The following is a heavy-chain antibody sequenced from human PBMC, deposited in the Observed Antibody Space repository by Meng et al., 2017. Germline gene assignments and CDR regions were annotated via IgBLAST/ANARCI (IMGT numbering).Heavy chain of an antibody. CDR2: IIPIFGTA. J-gene: IGHJ4*02. V-gene: IGHV1-69*01. D-gene: IGHD2-21*02. CDR1: GGTFSSYA. Sequence: VRLGQSGAEVKKPGSSVKVSCKASGGTFSSYAISWVRQAPGQGLEWMGGIIPIFGTANYAQKFQGRVTITADESTSTAYMELSSLRSEDTAVYYCAREGPCGGDCSGFDYWGQGTLVTVSS. CDR3: AREGPCGGDCSGFDY.